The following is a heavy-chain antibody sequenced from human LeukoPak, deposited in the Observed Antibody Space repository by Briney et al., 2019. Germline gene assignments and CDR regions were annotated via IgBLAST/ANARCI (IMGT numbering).Heavy chain of an antibody. V-gene: IGHV4-34*01. CDR2: INPGGST. Sequence: SETLSLTCTVYGGSFSDDYWNWVRQPPGEGLQWIGEINPGGSTNKNPSLQSRLIMSVDTSKNQFSLNLTSVTAADTAVYYCARVHGHNLGTLDYWGQGILVTVTS. D-gene: IGHD5-24*01. CDR3: ARVHGHNLGTLDY. J-gene: IGHJ4*02. CDR1: GGSFSDDY.